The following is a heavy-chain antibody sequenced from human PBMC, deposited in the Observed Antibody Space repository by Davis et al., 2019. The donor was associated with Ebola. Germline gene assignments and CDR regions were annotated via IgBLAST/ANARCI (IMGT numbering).Heavy chain of an antibody. Sequence: GGSLRLSCAASGFSFSNFEINWVRQAPGKGLEWVSYISSGGSTTYYADSVKGRFTISRDNAKNSLYLQMNSLRAEDTAVYYCAKTRSIVVVVPYDYWGQGTLVTVSS. CDR2: ISSGGSTT. V-gene: IGHV3-48*03. J-gene: IGHJ4*02. CDR1: GFSFSNFE. CDR3: AKTRSIVVVVPYDY. D-gene: IGHD2-15*01.